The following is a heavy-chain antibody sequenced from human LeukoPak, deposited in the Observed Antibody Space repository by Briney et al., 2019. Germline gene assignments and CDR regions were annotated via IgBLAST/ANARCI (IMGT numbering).Heavy chain of an antibody. D-gene: IGHD5-18*01. V-gene: IGHV4-61*08. CDR2: ISSGGST. Sequence: TPSETLSLTCAVSGGSISRGGYSWSWIRQPPGKELEWIGYISSGGSTNYNPSLKSRVTISIDTSKNQFSLKLTSATAADTAVYYCARGDGYKSTLFDYWGQGTLVTVSS. CDR1: GGSISRGGYS. J-gene: IGHJ4*02. CDR3: ARGDGYKSTLFDY.